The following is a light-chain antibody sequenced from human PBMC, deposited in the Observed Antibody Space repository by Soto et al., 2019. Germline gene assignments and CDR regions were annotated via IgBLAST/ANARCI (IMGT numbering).Light chain of an antibody. CDR2: DAS. CDR3: QQYNSYST. CDR1: QRISSW. J-gene: IGKJ1*01. Sequence: DIQMTQSPSTLSASVGDRVTITCRASQRISSWLAWYQQKPGKAPKLLIYDASSLESGVPSRFSGSGSGTEFTLTISSLQSDDFATYYCQQYNSYSTFGQGTKVDIK. V-gene: IGKV1-5*01.